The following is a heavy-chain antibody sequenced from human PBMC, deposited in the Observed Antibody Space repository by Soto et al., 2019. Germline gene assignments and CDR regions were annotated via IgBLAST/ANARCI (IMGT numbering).Heavy chain of an antibody. CDR2: INHSGST. D-gene: IGHD2-15*01. CDR1: GGSFSGYY. CDR3: ARSIVVVVAATVDYYYGMDV. J-gene: IGHJ6*02. V-gene: IGHV4-34*01. Sequence: LSLTCAVYGGSFSGYYWSWIRQPPGKGLEWIGEINHSGSTNYNPSLKSRVTISVDTSKNQFSLKLSSVTAADTAVYYCARSIVVVVAATVDYYYGMDVWGQGTTVTVSS.